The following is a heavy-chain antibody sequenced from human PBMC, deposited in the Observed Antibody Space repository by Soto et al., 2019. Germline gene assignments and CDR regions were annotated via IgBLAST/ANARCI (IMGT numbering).Heavy chain of an antibody. CDR1: GFTFSDYY. CDR2: ISSSGSTI. Sequence: GGSLRLSCAASGFTFSDYYMSWIRQAPGKGLEWVSYISSSGSTIYYADSVKGRFTISRDNAKNSLYLQMNSLRAEDTAVYYCARRKLNSSSWRDNWFDPWGQGTLVTAPQ. V-gene: IGHV3-11*01. CDR3: ARRKLNSSSWRDNWFDP. J-gene: IGHJ5*02. D-gene: IGHD6-13*01.